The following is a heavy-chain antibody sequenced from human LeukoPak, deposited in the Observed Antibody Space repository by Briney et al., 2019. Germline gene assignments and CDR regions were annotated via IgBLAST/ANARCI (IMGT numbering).Heavy chain of an antibody. V-gene: IGHV4-39*02. D-gene: IGHD3-3*01. J-gene: IGHJ4*02. CDR2: IYYTGST. Sequence: PSETLSLTCIVSGDSISSNKYYWGWIRQPPGKGLEWLGSIYYTGSTYSNPSLKSQVTISVGKSKNHFYLNLSSVTAPDPPVYCCARHGRHDFWGCYPVLWGQGTRVSVSS. CDR3: ARHGRHDFWGCYPVL. CDR1: GDSISSNKYY.